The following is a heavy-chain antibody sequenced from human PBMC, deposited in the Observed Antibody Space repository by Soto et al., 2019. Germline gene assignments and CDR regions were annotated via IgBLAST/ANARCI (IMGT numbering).Heavy chain of an antibody. V-gene: IGHV3-30*18. CDR1: GFKFSSYG. CDR3: AKENGVRGLLDS. J-gene: IGHJ4*02. Sequence: QVQLVESGGGVVQPGRSMRLSCAASGFKFSSYGMHWVRQAPGKGLEWVTIVTYDGTYTNYADSVKGGFTISRDNSKNMRYLKTSGLRPEYRAVYYCAKENGVRGLLDSWGQGSLVTVTS. D-gene: IGHD4-17*01. CDR2: VTYDGTYT.